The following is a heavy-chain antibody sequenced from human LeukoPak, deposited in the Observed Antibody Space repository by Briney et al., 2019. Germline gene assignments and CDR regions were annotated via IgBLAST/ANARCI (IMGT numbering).Heavy chain of an antibody. V-gene: IGHV1-18*01. CDR3: ARDGPRYSGAY. CDR1: GYTFTSYA. Sequence: GASVKVSCKASGYTFTSYAMHWVRQAPGQRLEWMGWISAYNGNTNYAQKLQGRVTMTTDTSTSTAYMELRSLRSDDTAVYYCARDGPRYSGAYWGQGTLVTVSS. J-gene: IGHJ4*02. D-gene: IGHD5-12*01. CDR2: ISAYNGNT.